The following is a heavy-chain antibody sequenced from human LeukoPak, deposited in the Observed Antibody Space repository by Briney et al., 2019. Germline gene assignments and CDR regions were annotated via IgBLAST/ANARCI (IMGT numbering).Heavy chain of an antibody. Sequence: GRSLRLSCAASGFTFSSYAMHWVRQAPGKGLEWVAVISYDGSNKYYADSVKGRFTISRDNSKNTLYLQMNSLRAEDTAVYYCAKDLTAYQDYWGQGTLVTVSS. J-gene: IGHJ4*02. CDR2: ISYDGSNK. CDR3: AKDLTAYQDY. CDR1: GFTFSSYA. D-gene: IGHD3-16*01. V-gene: IGHV3-30-3*01.